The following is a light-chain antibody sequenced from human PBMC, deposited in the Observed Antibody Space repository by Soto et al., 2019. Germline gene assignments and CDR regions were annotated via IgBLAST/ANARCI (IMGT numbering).Light chain of an antibody. CDR3: QQYGSSHT. J-gene: IGKJ2*01. CDR2: GAS. Sequence: EIVLTQSPGTLSLSPGERATLSCRASQSVSSSYLAWYQQKPGQAPRILIYGASGRATGIPDRFSGSGSGTDFTLTISRLEPEDFAVYYCQQYGSSHTFGQGTKLEIK. V-gene: IGKV3-20*01. CDR1: QSVSSSY.